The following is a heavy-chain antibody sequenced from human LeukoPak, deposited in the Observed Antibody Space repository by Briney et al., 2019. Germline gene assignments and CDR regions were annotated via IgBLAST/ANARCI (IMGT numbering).Heavy chain of an antibody. CDR1: GFTFSDYY. V-gene: IGHV3-11*01. J-gene: IGHJ4*02. CDR3: ARTPRQQQLVWLDY. CDR2: ISGSGSTI. Sequence: GGSLRLSCAASGFTFSDYYMSWIRQAPGKGLEWVSYISGSGSTIYYADSVKGRFTISRDNAKNSLYLQMNSLRAEDTAVYYCARTPRQQQLVWLDYWGQGTLVTVSS. D-gene: IGHD6-13*01.